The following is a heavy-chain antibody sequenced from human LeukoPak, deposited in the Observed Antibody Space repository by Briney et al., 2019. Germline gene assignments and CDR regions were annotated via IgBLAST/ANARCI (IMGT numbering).Heavy chain of an antibody. CDR2: ISAYNGNT. CDR1: GYTFTSYG. J-gene: IGHJ4*02. D-gene: IGHD2-2*03. Sequence: ASVKVSCKASGYTFTSYGISWVRQAPGQGLEWMGWISAYNGNTNYAQKLQGRVTMTTDTSTSAAYMELRSLRSDDTAVYYCARDLLDIVVVPAPVGYWGQGTLVTVSS. CDR3: ARDLLDIVVVPAPVGY. V-gene: IGHV1-18*01.